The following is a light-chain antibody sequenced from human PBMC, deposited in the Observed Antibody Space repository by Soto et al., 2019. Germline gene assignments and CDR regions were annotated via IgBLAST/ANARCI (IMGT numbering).Light chain of an antibody. CDR2: GAS. V-gene: IGKV3-20*01. J-gene: IGKJ2*01. CDR3: QHYGSSPRYT. Sequence: EIVLTQSPGTLSLFAGEGATLSCRASQSVSSRNLAWYQQKPGQAPRLLIYGASNRATGIPDRFSGSGSGTDFTLSISRVEPEDFAVYYCQHYGSSPRYTFGQGTKLEIK. CDR1: QSVSSRN.